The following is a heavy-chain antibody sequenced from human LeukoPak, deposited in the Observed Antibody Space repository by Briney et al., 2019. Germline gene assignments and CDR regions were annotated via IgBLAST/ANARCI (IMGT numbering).Heavy chain of an antibody. CDR1: GGFMSSFY. D-gene: IGHD3-22*01. J-gene: IGHJ4*02. CDR2: MHYTGSN. V-gene: IGHV4-59*08. Sequence: PSETLSPTCTPSGGFMSSFYWSWTRQPPGKGLEWITYMHYTGSNNHNPSLKSRATISVDTSKNQLSLNLNNVSAGDTAVYYCARHMLGYYSDYFDYWGQGTLVTVSS. CDR3: ARHMLGYYSDYFDY.